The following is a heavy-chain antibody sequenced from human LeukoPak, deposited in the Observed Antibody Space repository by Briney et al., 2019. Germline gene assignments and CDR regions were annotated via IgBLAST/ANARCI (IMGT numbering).Heavy chain of an antibody. D-gene: IGHD3-10*01. J-gene: IGHJ4*02. CDR1: GYTFTSYY. V-gene: IGHV1-46*01. Sequence: ASVKVSCKASGYTFTSYYMHWVRQAPGQGLEWMGIINPSGGSTSYAQKFQGRVTMTRDTSISTAYMELSRLRSDDTAVYYCARARFGELLVDYWGQGTLVTVSS. CDR3: ARARFGELLVDY. CDR2: INPSGGST.